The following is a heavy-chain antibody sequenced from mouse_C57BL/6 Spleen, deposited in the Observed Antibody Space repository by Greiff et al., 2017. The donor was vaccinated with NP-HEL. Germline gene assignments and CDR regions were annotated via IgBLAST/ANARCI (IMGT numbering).Heavy chain of an antibody. D-gene: IGHD2-4*01. CDR2: IDPSDSYT. CDR1: GYTFTSYW. V-gene: IGHV1-50*01. Sequence: QQPGAELVKPGASVKLSCKASGYTFTSYWMQWVKQRPGQGLEWIGEIDPSDSYTNYNQKFKGKATLTVDTSSSTAYMQLSSLTSEDSAVYYCARSDDYDPSFDYWGQGTTLTVSS. CDR3: ARSDDYDPSFDY. J-gene: IGHJ2*01.